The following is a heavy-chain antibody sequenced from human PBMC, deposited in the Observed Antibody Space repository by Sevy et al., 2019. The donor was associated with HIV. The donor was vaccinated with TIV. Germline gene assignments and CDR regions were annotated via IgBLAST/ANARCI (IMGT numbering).Heavy chain of an antibody. J-gene: IGHJ3*02. Sequence: GGSLRLSCAASGFTFSNYGFHWVRQAPGKGLEWVAFIRYDGTNTYYADSVKGRFTLSRDNSNNTPYLQMNSLRAEDTAVYYCAKDRKVLLVVYAIPFDAFDIWGQGAMVTVSS. CDR2: IRYDGTNT. V-gene: IGHV3-30*02. CDR3: AKDRKVLLVVYAIPFDAFDI. CDR1: GFTFSNYG. D-gene: IGHD2-8*02.